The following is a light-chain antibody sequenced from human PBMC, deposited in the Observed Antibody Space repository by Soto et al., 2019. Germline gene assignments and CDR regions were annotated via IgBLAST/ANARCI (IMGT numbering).Light chain of an antibody. CDR3: QQYGSSPRT. V-gene: IGKV3-20*01. CDR1: QSVRSY. Sequence: EVVMTQSPATLSVSPGERATLSCGASQSVRSYLAWYQQKPGQAPRLLIHGASTRAPGIPARFSGSGSGTDFTLTISRLEPEDFAVYYCQQYGSSPRTFGQGTKVEIK. J-gene: IGKJ1*01. CDR2: GAS.